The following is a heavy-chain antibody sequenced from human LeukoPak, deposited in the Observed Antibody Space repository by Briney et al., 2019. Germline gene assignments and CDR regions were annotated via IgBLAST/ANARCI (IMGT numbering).Heavy chain of an antibody. CDR1: GXAIXSSGYY. CDR2: INYSGST. D-gene: IGHD1-7*01. J-gene: IGHJ4*02. V-gene: IGHV4-39*01. CDR3: ARTHNWDSFDY. Sequence: LSLTXXXSGXAIXSSGYYWGWIRQPPGRGLEGFGSINYSGSTYYNPSLKSRVTISVDTSKNQFSLKLSSVTAADTAVYYCARTHNWDSFDYWGQGTLVTVSS.